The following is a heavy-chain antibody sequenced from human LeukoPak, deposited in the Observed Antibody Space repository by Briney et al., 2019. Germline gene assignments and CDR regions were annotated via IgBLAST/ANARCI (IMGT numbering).Heavy chain of an antibody. J-gene: IGHJ4*02. V-gene: IGHV3-7*01. Sequence: GGSLRLSCAASGFTFRSYWMTWVRQAPGKGLEWVANIKQEGREKHYVDSVKGRFTISRDDAKSTLYLQMNGLRVEDTAVYYCARDFQNIATVYWGQRTPVTVSS. CDR3: ARDFQNIATVY. CDR1: GFTFRSYW. CDR2: IKQEGREK. D-gene: IGHD2/OR15-2a*01.